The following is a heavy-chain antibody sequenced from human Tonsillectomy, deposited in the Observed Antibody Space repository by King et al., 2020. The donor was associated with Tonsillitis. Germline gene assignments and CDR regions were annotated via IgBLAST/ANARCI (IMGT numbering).Heavy chain of an antibody. D-gene: IGHD6-13*01. V-gene: IGHV3-7*01. CDR2: IKQDGSEK. Sequence: VQLVESGGGLVQPGGSLRLSCAASGFTFSSYWMSWVRQAPGKGLEWVANIKQDGSEKYYVDSVKGRFTISRDNAKNSLYLQMNSLRAEDTAVYYCASVAHSSSKVAFDIWGQGTMVTVSS. J-gene: IGHJ3*02. CDR3: ASVAHSSSKVAFDI. CDR1: GFTFSSYW.